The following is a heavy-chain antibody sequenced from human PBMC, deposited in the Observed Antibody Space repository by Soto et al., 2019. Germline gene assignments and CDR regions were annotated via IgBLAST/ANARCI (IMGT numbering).Heavy chain of an antibody. V-gene: IGHV3-23*01. D-gene: IGHD2-2*01. CDR3: AKVPPHLHCSSTSCYGDY. CDR2: ISGSGGST. Sequence: GGSLRLSCAASGFTFSSYAMSWVRQAPGKGLEWVSAISGSGGSTYYADSVKGRFTISRDNSKNTLYLQMNSLRAEDTAVYYCAKVPPHLHCSSTSCYGDYWGQGTLVTVSS. J-gene: IGHJ4*02. CDR1: GFTFSSYA.